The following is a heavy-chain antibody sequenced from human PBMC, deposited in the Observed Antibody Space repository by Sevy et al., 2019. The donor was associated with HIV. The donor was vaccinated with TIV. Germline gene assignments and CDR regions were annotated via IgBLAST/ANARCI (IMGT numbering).Heavy chain of an antibody. CDR1: GFTFRTYA. V-gene: IGHV3-23*01. CDR3: VKAPNDYDNSGWAGLEV. J-gene: IGHJ6*02. CDR2: ISGSDST. D-gene: IGHD3-22*01. Sequence: GGSLRLSCTASGFTFRTYAMSWVRQAPGKGLDWVSGKGLEWVSAISGSDSTYYADSVKGRFTISRDNSKNTLYLQMNSLRPEDTAVYYCVKAPNDYDNSGWAGLEVWGQGTTVTVSS.